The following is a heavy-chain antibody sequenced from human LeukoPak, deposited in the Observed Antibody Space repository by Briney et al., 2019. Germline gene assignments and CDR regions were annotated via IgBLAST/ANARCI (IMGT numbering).Heavy chain of an antibody. D-gene: IGHD2-15*01. J-gene: IGHJ4*02. CDR1: GGSISSSSYY. V-gene: IGHV4-39*07. Sequence: SETLSLTCTVSGGSISSSSYYWGWIRQPPGKGLEWIGSIYYSGSTYYNPSLKSRVTISVDTSKNQFSPKLSSVTAADTAVYYCAGLVVVAATAFDYWGRGTLVTVSS. CDR3: AGLVVVAATAFDY. CDR2: IYYSGST.